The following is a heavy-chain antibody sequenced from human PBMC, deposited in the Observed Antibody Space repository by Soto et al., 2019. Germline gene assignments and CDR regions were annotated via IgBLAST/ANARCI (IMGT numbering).Heavy chain of an antibody. CDR3: ARVRTYYDFWSGYRPVDAFDI. D-gene: IGHD3-3*01. Sequence: ASVKVSCKASGYTFTSYGISWVRQAPGQGLEWMGWISAYNSNTNYAQKLQGRVTMTTDTSTSTAYMELRSLRSDDTAVYYCARVRTYYDFWSGYRPVDAFDIWGQGTMVTVSS. J-gene: IGHJ3*02. V-gene: IGHV1-18*01. CDR2: ISAYNSNT. CDR1: GYTFTSYG.